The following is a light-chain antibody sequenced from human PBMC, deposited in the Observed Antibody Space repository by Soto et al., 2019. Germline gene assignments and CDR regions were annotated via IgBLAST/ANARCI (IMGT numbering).Light chain of an antibody. CDR3: QQFNSYPLT. Sequence: IQLTQSPSSLSASVGDKVTISCRASQAINSALAWCQQRPGKAPMVLIYDASILESGVPSRFSGSGSGTDFTLTISSLQPEDFATSYCQQFNSYPLTFGGGTKVEIE. V-gene: IGKV1-13*02. CDR1: QAINSA. CDR2: DAS. J-gene: IGKJ4*01.